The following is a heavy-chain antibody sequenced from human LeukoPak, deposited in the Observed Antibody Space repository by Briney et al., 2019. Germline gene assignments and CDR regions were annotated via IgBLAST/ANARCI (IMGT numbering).Heavy chain of an antibody. CDR2: FDPEDGET. Sequence: ASVKVSCKVSGYTLTELSMHWVRQAPRKGLEWMGGFDPEDGETIYAQKFQGRVTVTEDTSTDTAYMELSSLRSEDTAVYYCATYCSSTSCGLVFDYWGQGTLVTVSS. D-gene: IGHD2-2*01. CDR3: ATYCSSTSCGLVFDY. CDR1: GYTLTELS. J-gene: IGHJ4*02. V-gene: IGHV1-24*01.